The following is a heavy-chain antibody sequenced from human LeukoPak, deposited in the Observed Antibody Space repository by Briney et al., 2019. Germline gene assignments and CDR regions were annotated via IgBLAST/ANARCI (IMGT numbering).Heavy chain of an antibody. CDR1: GYTFTGYY. CDR3: ARGPLMTTVTTFTY. V-gene: IGHV1-2*02. Sequence: ASVKVSCKASGYTFTGYYMHWVRQAPGQGVEWTGWINPNSGGTNYAQKFQGRVTMTRDTSISTAYMELSRLRSDDAAVYYCARGPLMTTVTTFTYWGQGTLVTVSS. CDR2: INPNSGGT. D-gene: IGHD4-17*01. J-gene: IGHJ4*02.